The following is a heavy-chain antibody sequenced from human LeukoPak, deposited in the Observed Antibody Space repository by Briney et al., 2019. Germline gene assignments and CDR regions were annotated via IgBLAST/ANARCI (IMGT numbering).Heavy chain of an antibody. Sequence: MTSETLSLTCAVYGESFSGYFWSWIRQPPGKGLEWIGEINHSGYTNYNPSLKSRVTISVDTSKKQFSLKLNAVTAADTAVYYCARDRRFGELLPYYYYYMDVWGKGTTVTVSS. CDR1: GESFSGYF. CDR2: INHSGYT. CDR3: ARDRRFGELLPYYYYYMDV. J-gene: IGHJ6*03. V-gene: IGHV4-34*01. D-gene: IGHD3-10*01.